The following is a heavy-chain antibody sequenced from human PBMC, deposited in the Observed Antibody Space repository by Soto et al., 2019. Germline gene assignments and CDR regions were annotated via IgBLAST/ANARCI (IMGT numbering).Heavy chain of an antibody. CDR1: RFTFSDYY. D-gene: IGHD3-16*01. CDR2: ITGSGSTI. V-gene: IGHV3-11*01. CDR3: AVIPYPYYYYGMDV. Sequence: GGSLRLSCTASRFTFSDYYMNWIRQAPGKGLEWVSYITGSGSTIYYADSVKGRFTISRDNAKNSLYLQMNSLRAEDTAVYYCAVIPYPYYYYGMDVWGQGTTVTVSS. J-gene: IGHJ6*02.